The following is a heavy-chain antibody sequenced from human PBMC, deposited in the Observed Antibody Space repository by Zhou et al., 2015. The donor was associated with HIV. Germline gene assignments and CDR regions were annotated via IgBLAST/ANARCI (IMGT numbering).Heavy chain of an antibody. J-gene: IGHJ4*02. V-gene: IGHV1-69*17. CDR3: IQRMKYHPTDPEASRHDFEY. CDR1: GGTFSGSD. Sequence: LVQSGTEVRKPGSSVKVSCKASGGTFSGSDLSWVRQAPGQGLEWMGRITPMFDIHTYAEKFRARLNITVDRHTSAAYMELSSLRSEDTAVYFCIQRMKYHPTDPEASRHDFEYWGQGTQVTVSS. CDR2: ITPMFDIH. D-gene: IGHD1-14*01.